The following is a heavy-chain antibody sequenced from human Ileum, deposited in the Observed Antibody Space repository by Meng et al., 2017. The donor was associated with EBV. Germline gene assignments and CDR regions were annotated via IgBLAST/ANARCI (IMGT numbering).Heavy chain of an antibody. J-gene: IGHJ4*02. V-gene: IGHV4-4*02. CDR2: TSHSGSS. D-gene: IGHD3-22*01. Sequence: QLQGSGQGGWEPSETLSPTCACSGCSISRSDWWSWVRQPPGKGLEWIGETSHSGSSTYSPSLKRRVTISLDKSKNQLSLQLNSLTAADTAVYYCASSDYYRSDYWGQGTLVTVSS. CDR3: ASSDYYRSDY. CDR1: GCSISRSDW.